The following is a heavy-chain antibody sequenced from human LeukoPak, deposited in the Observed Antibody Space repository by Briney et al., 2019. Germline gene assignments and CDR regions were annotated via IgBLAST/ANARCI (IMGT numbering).Heavy chain of an antibody. CDR1: GYTFTGYY. J-gene: IGHJ6*02. Sequence: GASVKVFCKASGYTFTGYYMHWVRQAPGQGLEWMGRINPNSGGTNYAQKFQGRVTMTRDTSISTAYMELSRLRSDDTAVYYCAREQGNRITGTTGSDMDVWGQGTTVTVSS. CDR3: AREQGNRITGTTGSDMDV. D-gene: IGHD1-7*01. V-gene: IGHV1-2*06. CDR2: INPNSGGT.